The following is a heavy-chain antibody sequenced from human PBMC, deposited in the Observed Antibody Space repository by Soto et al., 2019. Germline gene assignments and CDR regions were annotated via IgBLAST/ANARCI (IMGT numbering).Heavy chain of an antibody. D-gene: IGHD1-26*01. CDR2: IYYSGST. V-gene: IGHV4-61*01. J-gene: IGHJ4*02. CDR1: GGSVSSGSYY. CDR3: ARTKWELPDFDY. Sequence: SETLSLTCTVSGGSVSSGSYYWSWIRQPPGKGLEWIGYIYYSGSTNYNPSLKSRVTISVDTSKNQFSLKLSSVTAADTAVYYCARTKWELPDFDYWGQGTLVTVSS.